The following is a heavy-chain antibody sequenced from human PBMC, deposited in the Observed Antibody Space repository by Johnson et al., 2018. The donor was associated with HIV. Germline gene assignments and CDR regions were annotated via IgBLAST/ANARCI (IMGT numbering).Heavy chain of an antibody. CDR2: ISYDGSNK. CDR1: GFAFSSYA. D-gene: IGHD3-9*01. V-gene: IGHV3-30*04. Sequence: QMQLVESGGGLVKPGRSLRLSCAASGFAFSSYAMHWVRQAPGKGLEWVAVISYDGSNKYYADSVKGRFTISRDNSKNTLYLQMNSLRAEDTAVYYCAKDGPVLRYFDWSDAFDIWGQGTMVTVSS. CDR3: AKDGPVLRYFDWSDAFDI. J-gene: IGHJ3*02.